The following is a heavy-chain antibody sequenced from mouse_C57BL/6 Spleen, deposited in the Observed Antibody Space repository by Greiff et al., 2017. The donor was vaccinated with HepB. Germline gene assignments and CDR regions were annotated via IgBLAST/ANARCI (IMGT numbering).Heavy chain of an antibody. CDR1: GFSFNTYA. CDR2: IRSKSNNYAT. J-gene: IGHJ1*03. Sequence: EVHLVESGGGLVQPKGSLKLSCAASGFSFNTYAMNWVRQAPGKGLEWVARIRSKSNNYATYYADSVKDRFTISRDDSESMLYLQMNNLKTEDTAMYYCVRDDYDWYFDVWGTGTTVTVSS. D-gene: IGHD2-4*01. V-gene: IGHV10-1*01. CDR3: VRDDYDWYFDV.